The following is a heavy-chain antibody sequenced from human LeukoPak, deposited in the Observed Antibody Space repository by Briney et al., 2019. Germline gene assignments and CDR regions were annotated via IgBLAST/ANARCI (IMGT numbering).Heavy chain of an antibody. Sequence: PSETLSLTCTVSGGSISSYYWSWIRQPPGKGLEWIGYIYYSGSTNYNPSLKSRVTISVDTPKNQFSLKLSSVTAADTAVYYCARHADYDILTGWFDYWGQGTLVTVSS. V-gene: IGHV4-59*08. J-gene: IGHJ4*02. CDR2: IYYSGST. CDR1: GGSISSYY. CDR3: ARHADYDILTGWFDY. D-gene: IGHD3-9*01.